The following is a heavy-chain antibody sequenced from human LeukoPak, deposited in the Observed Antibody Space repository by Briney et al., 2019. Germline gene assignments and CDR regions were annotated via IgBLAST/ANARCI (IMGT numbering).Heavy chain of an antibody. CDR3: ARGPMKAAAAPDY. V-gene: IGHV1-8*01. J-gene: IGHJ4*02. CDR2: MNPNSGNT. D-gene: IGHD6-13*01. CDR1: GYTFTSYD. Sequence: ASVKVSCKASGYTFTSYDINWVRQATGRGLEWMGWMNPNSGNTGYAQKFRSRVTMTRNTSISTAHMELSRLRSEDTAVYYCARGPMKAAAAPDYWGQGTLVTVSS.